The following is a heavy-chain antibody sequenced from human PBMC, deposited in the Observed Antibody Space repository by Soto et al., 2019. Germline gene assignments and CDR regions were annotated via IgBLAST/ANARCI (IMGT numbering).Heavy chain of an antibody. CDR2: TNSDGSST. J-gene: IGHJ4*02. CDR3: AKDRDSSGWYVH. V-gene: IGHV3-74*01. D-gene: IGHD6-19*01. Sequence: GGSLRLSCAASGFTFSSYWMHWVRQAPGKGLVWVSRTNSDGSSTSYADSVKGRFTISRDNAKNTLYLQMNSLRAEDTAVYYCAKDRDSSGWYVHWGQGTLVTVSS. CDR1: GFTFSSYW.